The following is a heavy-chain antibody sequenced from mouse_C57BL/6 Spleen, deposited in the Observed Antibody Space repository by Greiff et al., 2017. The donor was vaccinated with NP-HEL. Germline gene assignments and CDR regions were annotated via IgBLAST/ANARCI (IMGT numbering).Heavy chain of an antibody. CDR1: GYAFSSSW. V-gene: IGHV1-82*01. Sequence: QVQLKESGPELVKPGASVKISCKASGYAFSSSWMNWVKQRPGKGLEWIGRIYPGDGDTNYNGKFKGKATLTADKSSSTAYMQLSSLTSEDSAVYFCARMGQDDYWGQGTTLTVSS. J-gene: IGHJ2*01. CDR2: IYPGDGDT. D-gene: IGHD3-3*01. CDR3: ARMGQDDY.